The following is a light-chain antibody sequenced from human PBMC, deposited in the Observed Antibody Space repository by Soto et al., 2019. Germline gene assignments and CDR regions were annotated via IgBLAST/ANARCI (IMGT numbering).Light chain of an antibody. J-gene: IGKJ1*01. CDR2: GAS. CDR1: QSVSSSY. Sequence: EIVLTQSPATLSLSPWERSTLSSRATQSVSSSYLAWYQQKPGQAPRLLIYGASSMATGIPDRFSGSGSGTDFTLTISRLEPEDFAVYHCHQYGRAPRTFGQGTKVDIK. V-gene: IGKV3-20*01. CDR3: HQYGRAPRT.